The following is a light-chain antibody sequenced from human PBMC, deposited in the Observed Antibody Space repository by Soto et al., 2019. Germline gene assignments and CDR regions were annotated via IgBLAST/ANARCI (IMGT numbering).Light chain of an antibody. Sequence: DIPMTPSPSTLSASVGDRVTITCRASQSISSWLAWYQQKPGKAPKLLIYEASSLESGVPSRFSGSGSGTEFTLTISSLQPDDFATYYCQQYKSYPLTFGGGTKVEIK. J-gene: IGKJ4*01. V-gene: IGKV1-5*01. CDR3: QQYKSYPLT. CDR2: EAS. CDR1: QSISSW.